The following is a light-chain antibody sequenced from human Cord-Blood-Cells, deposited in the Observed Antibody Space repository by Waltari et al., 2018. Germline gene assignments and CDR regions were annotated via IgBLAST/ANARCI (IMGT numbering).Light chain of an antibody. CDR2: AAS. CDR3: QQSYSTLWT. CDR1: QSISSY. V-gene: IGKV1-39*01. Sequence: DIQMTQPPSSLSASVGDRVTITCRASQSISSYLHWYQQKPGKAPKLLIYAASSLQSGVPSRFSGSGSRTDFTLTISSLQPEDFATYYCQQSYSTLWTFGQGTKVDIK. J-gene: IGKJ1*01.